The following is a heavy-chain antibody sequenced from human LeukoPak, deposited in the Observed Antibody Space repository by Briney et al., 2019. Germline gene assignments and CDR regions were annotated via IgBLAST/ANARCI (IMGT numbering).Heavy chain of an antibody. CDR1: GGTFSIYA. CDR2: AIPIFGTA. Sequence: ASVKVSCKASGGTFSIYAISWVRQAPGQGLEWMGGAIPIFGTANYAQKFQGRVTITADESTSTDYMELSSLRSEDTAVYYCAREAGPLYYYDSSGTPNWFDPWGQRTLVTVSS. D-gene: IGHD3-22*01. CDR3: AREAGPLYYYDSSGTPNWFDP. V-gene: IGHV1-69*13. J-gene: IGHJ5*02.